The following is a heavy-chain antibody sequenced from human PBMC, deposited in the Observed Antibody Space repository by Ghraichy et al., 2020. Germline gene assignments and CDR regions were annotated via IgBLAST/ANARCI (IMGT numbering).Heavy chain of an antibody. J-gene: IGHJ4*02. CDR3: TTDLWELALFDY. CDR2: IKSKTDGGTT. CDR1: GFTFSNAW. D-gene: IGHD1-26*01. V-gene: IGHV3-15*01. Sequence: GGSLRLSCAASGFTFSNAWMSWVRQAPGKGLEWVGRIKSKTDGGTTDYAAPVKGRFTISRDDSKNTLYLQMNSLKTEDTAVYYCTTDLWELALFDYWGQGTLVTVSS.